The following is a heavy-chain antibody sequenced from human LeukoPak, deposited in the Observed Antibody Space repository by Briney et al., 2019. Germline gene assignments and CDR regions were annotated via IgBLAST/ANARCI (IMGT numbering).Heavy chain of an antibody. V-gene: IGHV3-48*03. CDR3: ARRYCSSTSCLLDY. Sequence: PGGSLGLSCAASGFTFSSYEMNWVRQAPGKGLEWVSYISSTSGSTIYYADSVKGRFSISRDNAKNSLYLQMNSLRAEDTAVYYCARRYCSSTSCLLDYWGQGTLVTVSS. CDR2: ISSTSGSTI. CDR1: GFTFSSYE. D-gene: IGHD2-2*01. J-gene: IGHJ4*02.